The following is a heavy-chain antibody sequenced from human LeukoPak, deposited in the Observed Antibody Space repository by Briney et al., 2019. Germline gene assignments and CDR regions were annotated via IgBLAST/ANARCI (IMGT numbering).Heavy chain of an antibody. D-gene: IGHD2-15*01. Sequence: SETLSLTCSVSGYSISSGYYWGWIRQPPGKGLEWIGSLSDSGTTSYNPSLKSRVTISVDTSKNQFSLNLYPVTAGDTAVYYCARLAVASLGWWGQGTLVTVSS. V-gene: IGHV4-38-2*02. CDR3: ARLAVASLGW. CDR2: LSDSGTT. J-gene: IGHJ4*02. CDR1: GYSISSGYY.